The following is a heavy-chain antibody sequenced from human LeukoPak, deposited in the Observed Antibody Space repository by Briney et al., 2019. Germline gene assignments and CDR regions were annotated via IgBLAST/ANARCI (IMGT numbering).Heavy chain of an antibody. V-gene: IGHV1-18*01. Sequence: ASVKVSCKASGYNFTSYGLSWVRQAPGQGLEWMGWISAYNGNTNYAQKLQGRVTMTTDTSTSTAYMELRSLRSDDTAVYYCARDSPIDVLGELSPFDYWGQGTLVTVSS. CDR2: ISAYNGNT. CDR3: ARDSPIDVLGELSPFDY. D-gene: IGHD3-16*02. J-gene: IGHJ4*02. CDR1: GYNFTSYG.